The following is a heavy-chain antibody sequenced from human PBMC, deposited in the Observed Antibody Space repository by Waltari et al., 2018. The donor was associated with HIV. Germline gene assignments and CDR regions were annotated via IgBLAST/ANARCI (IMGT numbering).Heavy chain of an antibody. CDR3: ARDYDSSGYYGEYFQH. D-gene: IGHD3-22*01. CDR2: IIPILGTA. J-gene: IGHJ1*01. V-gene: IGHV1-69*01. Sequence: QVQLVQSGAEVTKPGSSVKVPCKAAGGTFSSYAISWVRQAPGQGLEWMGGIIPILGTANYAQKFQGRVTITADESTSTAYMELSSLRSEDTAVYYCARDYDSSGYYGEYFQHWGQGTLVTVSS. CDR1: GGTFSSYA.